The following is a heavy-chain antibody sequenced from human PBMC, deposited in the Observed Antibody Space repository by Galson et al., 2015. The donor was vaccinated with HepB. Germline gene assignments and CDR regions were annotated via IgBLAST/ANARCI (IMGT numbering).Heavy chain of an antibody. CDR2: VIPMFGTG. CDR1: GDSISNYV. V-gene: IGHV1-69*13. CDR3: AARRVGGDYYGMDV. Sequence: SVKVSCKASGDSISNYVFTWVRQAPGQGLQWMGRVIPMFGTGNYGQKFQGRATVTADEVTSTVYMELSSLRSEDTAVYYCAARRVGGDYYGMDVWGQGTRVTVSS. D-gene: IGHD1-26*01. J-gene: IGHJ6*02.